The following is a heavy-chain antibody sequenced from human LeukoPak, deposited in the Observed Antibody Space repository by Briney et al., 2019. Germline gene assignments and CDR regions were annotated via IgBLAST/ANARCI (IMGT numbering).Heavy chain of an antibody. V-gene: IGHV3-23*01. J-gene: IGHJ3*02. D-gene: IGHD3-3*01. Sequence: GGSLRLSCAASGFTFSSYAMSWVRQAPGKGLEWVSDISGSGGSTYYAGSVKGRFTISRDNSKNTLYLQMNSLRAEDTAVYYCAKDLYNFWSGYFGGAFDIWGQGTMVTVSS. CDR3: AKDLYNFWSGYFGGAFDI. CDR1: GFTFSSYA. CDR2: ISGSGGST.